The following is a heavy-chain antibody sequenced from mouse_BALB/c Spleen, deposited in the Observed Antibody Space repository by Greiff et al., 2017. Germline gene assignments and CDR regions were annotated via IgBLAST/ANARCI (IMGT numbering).Heavy chain of an antibody. Sequence: VKLQESGPGLVQPSQSLSITCTVSGFSLTSYGVHWVRQSPGKGLEWLGVIWSGGSTDYNAAFISRLSISKDNSKSQVFFKMNSLQANDTAIYYCARRGGLRLRGAMDYWGQGTSVTVSS. V-gene: IGHV2-2*02. D-gene: IGHD1-2*01. CDR3: ARRGGLRLRGAMDY. J-gene: IGHJ4*01. CDR2: IWSGGST. CDR1: GFSLTSYG.